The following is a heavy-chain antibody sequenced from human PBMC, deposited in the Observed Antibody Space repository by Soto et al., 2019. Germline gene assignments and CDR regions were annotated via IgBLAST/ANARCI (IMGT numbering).Heavy chain of an antibody. CDR1: GVTFRSET. CDR2: IIPLFGTA. CDR3: ATELGENPASPFDA. D-gene: IGHD3-10*01. Sequence: QVQLVQSGADVKKPGSSVNVSCQASGVTFRSETLGWVRQAPGQGLEWVGGIIPLFGTASYAQKFQGRVTITADESTSTVYMELSSLRSDDTAVYFCATELGENPASPFDAWGQGTLVTVSS. J-gene: IGHJ4*02. V-gene: IGHV1-69*01.